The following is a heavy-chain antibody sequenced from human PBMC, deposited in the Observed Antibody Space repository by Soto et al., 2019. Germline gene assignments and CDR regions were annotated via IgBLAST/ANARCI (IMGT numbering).Heavy chain of an antibody. CDR2: IIPIFGTA. CDR3: ATLTREDILTGYSTPYYYGMDV. V-gene: IGHV1-69*13. J-gene: IGHJ6*02. Sequence: SVKVSCKASGGTFSSYAISWVRQAPGQGLEWMGGIIPIFGTANYAQKFQGRVTITADESTSTAYMELSSLRSEDTAVYYCATLTREDILTGYSTPYYYGMDVWGQGTTVTVSS. CDR1: GGTFSSYA. D-gene: IGHD3-9*01.